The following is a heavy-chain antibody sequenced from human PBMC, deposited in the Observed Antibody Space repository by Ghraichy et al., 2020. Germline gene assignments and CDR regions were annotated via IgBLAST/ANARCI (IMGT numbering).Heavy chain of an antibody. D-gene: IGHD3-10*01. CDR2: ISSSSSYI. Sequence: GGSLRLSCAASGFTFSSYSMNWVRQAPGKGLEWVSSISSSSSYIYYADSVKGRFTISRDNAKNSLYLQMNSLRAEDTAVYYCARDRHEVVRGVIILGYYGMDVWGQGTTVTVSS. CDR3: ARDRHEVVRGVIILGYYGMDV. V-gene: IGHV3-21*01. J-gene: IGHJ6*02. CDR1: GFTFSSYS.